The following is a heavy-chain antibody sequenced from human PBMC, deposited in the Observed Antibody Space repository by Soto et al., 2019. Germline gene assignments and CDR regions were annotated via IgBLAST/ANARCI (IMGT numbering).Heavy chain of an antibody. J-gene: IGHJ4*02. CDR1: GYSFTSYG. Sequence: SLKLSCNTSGYSFTSYGISWVRQAPGQGREWMGWISAYNGNTNYAQKFQGRVTLTRDTSASTANMELSSLRSEDTVVYYCASCPQECITSSACCLFFDYWGQGTLVTVSS. CDR2: ISAYNGNT. V-gene: IGHV1-18*01. CDR3: ASCPQECITSSACCLFFDY. D-gene: IGHD3-10*01.